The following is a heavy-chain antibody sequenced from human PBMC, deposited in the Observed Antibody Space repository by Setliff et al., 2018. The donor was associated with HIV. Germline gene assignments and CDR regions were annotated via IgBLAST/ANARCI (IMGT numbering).Heavy chain of an antibody. CDR3: ARDQATGYEKVWFSWIDP. Sequence: SVKVSCKASGGTFSLYAINWVRQAPGQGLEWMGGIIPIFNTANYAQKFQGRVTITADGSTSTAYMELSSLRFEDTATYNCARDQATGYEKVWFSWIDPWGQVTLVTVSS. V-gene: IGHV1-69*13. D-gene: IGHD5-12*01. CDR2: IIPIFNTA. CDR1: GGTFSLYA. J-gene: IGHJ5*02.